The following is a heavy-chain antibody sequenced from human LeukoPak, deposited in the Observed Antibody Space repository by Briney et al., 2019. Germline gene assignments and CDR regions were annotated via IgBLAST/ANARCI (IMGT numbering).Heavy chain of an antibody. CDR2: INHSGGT. V-gene: IGHV4-34*01. CDR3: ARGRKIAVAVSWFDP. Sequence: SETLSLTCAVYGGSFSGYYWSWIRQPPGKGLEWIGGINHSGGTNYNPSLKSRVTISVDTSKNQFSLKLSSVTAADTAVYYCARGRKIAVAVSWFDPWGQGTLVTVSS. CDR1: GGSFSGYY. D-gene: IGHD6-19*01. J-gene: IGHJ5*02.